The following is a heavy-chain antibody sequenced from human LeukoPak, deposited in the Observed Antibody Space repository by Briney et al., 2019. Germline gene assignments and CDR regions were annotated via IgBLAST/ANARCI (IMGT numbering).Heavy chain of an antibody. J-gene: IGHJ4*02. D-gene: IGHD3-9*01. CDR2: MNPNSGNA. CDR3: ARVTGYDILTGYEYYFDY. V-gene: IGHV1-8*01. Sequence: GASVKVSCKASGYTFTSYDINWVRQATGQGLEWMGWMNPNSGNAGYAQKFQGRVTMTRNTSISTAYMELSSLRSEDTAVYYCARVTGYDILTGYEYYFDYWGQGTLVTVSS. CDR1: GYTFTSYD.